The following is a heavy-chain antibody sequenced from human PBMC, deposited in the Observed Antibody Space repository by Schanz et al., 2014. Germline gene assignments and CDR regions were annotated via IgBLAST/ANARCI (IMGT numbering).Heavy chain of an antibody. Sequence: QVQLVESGGGVVQPGRSLRLSCAASGFTFSSYGMHWVRQAPGKGLEWVAAMSYDGSIKYYGDSVKGRFTISRDNSKNTPYRHMNALRAVDTAGYYCAEDSAHNDSVRVPTAIDYWGQGTLVTVFS. CDR1: GFTFSSYG. CDR2: MSYDGSIK. CDR3: AEDSAHNDSVRVPTAIDY. V-gene: IGHV3-30*18. J-gene: IGHJ4*02. D-gene: IGHD2-2*01.